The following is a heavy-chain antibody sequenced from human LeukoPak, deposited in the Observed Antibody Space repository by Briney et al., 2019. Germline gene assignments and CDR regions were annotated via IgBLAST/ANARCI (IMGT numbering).Heavy chain of an antibody. J-gene: IGHJ3*02. Sequence: SETLSLTCTVSGGSISGYYWSWIRQPPGKGLEWIGYVYDSGSTNYNPSLRSRVAMSLDTSKNQFSLKLSSVTAADTAVYYCARAQTNTYYDFWSGYAFDIWGQGTMVTVSS. V-gene: IGHV4-59*12. CDR1: GGSISGYY. CDR2: VYDSGST. CDR3: ARAQTNTYYDFWSGYAFDI. D-gene: IGHD3-3*01.